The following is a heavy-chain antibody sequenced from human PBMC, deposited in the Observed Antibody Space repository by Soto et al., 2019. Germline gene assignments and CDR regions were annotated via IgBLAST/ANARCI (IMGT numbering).Heavy chain of an antibody. Sequence: GGSVKVSCKASGYTFTSYGISWVRQAPGQGLEWMGWISAYNGNTNYAQKLQGRVTMTTDTSTSTAYMELRSLRAEDTAVYYCAKDLLEGYGYYFDYWGQGTLVTVSS. V-gene: IGHV1-18*01. D-gene: IGHD5-18*01. CDR1: GYTFTSYG. CDR2: ISAYNGNT. CDR3: AKDLLEGYGYYFDY. J-gene: IGHJ4*02.